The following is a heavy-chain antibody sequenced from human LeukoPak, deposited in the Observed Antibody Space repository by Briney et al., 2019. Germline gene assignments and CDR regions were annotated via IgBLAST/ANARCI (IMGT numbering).Heavy chain of an antibody. V-gene: IGHV3-30*03. CDR2: ISYDGSNK. Sequence: GRSLRLSCAASGFTVSSYGMHWVRQAPGKGLDWVAVISYDGSNKYYADSVKGRFTISRDTSKNTLNLQMNSLRAEDTAVYYCAREYSSSSDYWGQGTLVTVSS. D-gene: IGHD6-6*01. CDR1: GFTVSSYG. CDR3: AREYSSSSDY. J-gene: IGHJ4*02.